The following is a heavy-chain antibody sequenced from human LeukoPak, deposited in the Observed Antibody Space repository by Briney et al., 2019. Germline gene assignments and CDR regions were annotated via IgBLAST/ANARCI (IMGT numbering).Heavy chain of an antibody. V-gene: IGHV5-51*01. J-gene: IGHJ4*02. D-gene: IGHD5-18*01. CDR1: GYSFISYW. CDR2: IYPDDSDT. CDR3: ARGGIDSAMLTTERFDY. Sequence: GESLKISCKGSGYSFISYWIGWVRQMPGKGLEWMGIIYPDDSDTRYSPSFQGQVTISADKSISTAYLRWSSLKASDTAMYYCARGGIDSAMLTTERFDYWGQGTLVTVSS.